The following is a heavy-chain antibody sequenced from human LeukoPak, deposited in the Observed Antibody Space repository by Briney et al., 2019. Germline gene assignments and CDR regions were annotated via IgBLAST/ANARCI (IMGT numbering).Heavy chain of an antibody. CDR3: AAGMVRGVIKVDY. J-gene: IGHJ4*02. V-gene: IGHV4-59*01. CDR2: IYYSGST. Sequence: SETLSLTCTVSGGSISSFYWSWLRQPPGKGLVWLGYIYYSGSTNYNPSLKSRVTISVDTSKNQFSLKLSPVTAADAAVYYCAAGMVRGVIKVDYWGQGTLVTVSS. D-gene: IGHD3-10*01. CDR1: GGSISSFY.